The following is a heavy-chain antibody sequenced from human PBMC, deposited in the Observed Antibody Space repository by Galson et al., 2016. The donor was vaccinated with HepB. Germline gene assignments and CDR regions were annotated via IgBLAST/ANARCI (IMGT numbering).Heavy chain of an antibody. CDR3: ARSPYTSYHLYYYFDY. D-gene: IGHD2-2*01. V-gene: IGHV3-11*01. CDR2: ITSTGSAI. Sequence: SLRLSCAASGFTFSDYYMTWIRQAPGKGLEWVSYITSTGSAIYSADSVKARFTLSRDNAKNSLYLQMNSLRAEATAVYYCARSPYTSYHLYYYFDYWGQGTLVTVSS. J-gene: IGHJ4*02. CDR1: GFTFSDYY.